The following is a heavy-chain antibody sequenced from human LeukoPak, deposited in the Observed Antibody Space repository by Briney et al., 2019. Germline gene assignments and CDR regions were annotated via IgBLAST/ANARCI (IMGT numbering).Heavy chain of an antibody. CDR1: GDSISSSRW. D-gene: IGHD1-26*01. CDR2: MFYSGTS. V-gene: IGHV4/OR15-8*01. J-gene: IGHJ4*02. CDR3: ARRETVGGSYSGMSFDY. Sequence: PSETLSLTCAVSGDSISSSRWWTWVRQPPGKGLEWIGEMFYSGTSNYNPSLESRVTISVDTSKNQFSLKLSSVTAADTAVYYCARRETVGGSYSGMSFDYWGQGTLVTVSS.